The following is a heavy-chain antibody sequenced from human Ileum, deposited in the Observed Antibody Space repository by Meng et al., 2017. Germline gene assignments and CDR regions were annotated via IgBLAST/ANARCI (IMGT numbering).Heavy chain of an antibody. D-gene: IGHD6-19*01. J-gene: IGHJ4*02. CDR3: ARTSGWFYY. CDR2: INHSGST. Sequence: QGRLQNWGAGLLKPSETLSLTGAVYGGSFSGYSWSWIRPPPGKGLEWIGEINHSGSTNYNPSLKSRVTISVDTSKNQFSLKLSSVTAADTAVYYCARTSGWFYYWGQGTLVTVSS. V-gene: IGHV4-34*01. CDR1: GGSFSGYS.